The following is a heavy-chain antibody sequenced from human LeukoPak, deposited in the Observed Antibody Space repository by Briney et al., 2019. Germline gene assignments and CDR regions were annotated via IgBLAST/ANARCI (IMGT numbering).Heavy chain of an antibody. CDR3: ATTRRYYYDSSGPDAFDL. D-gene: IGHD3-22*01. Sequence: ASVKVSCRASGYXFTGYYIHWVRQAPGHGLEWMGQINPNSGGTNYAQNFQGSNTITRDTSISTAYMELSRLRSDDTAVYYCATTRRYYYDSSGPDAFDLWGQGTMVTVSS. CDR1: GYXFTGYY. CDR2: INPNSGGT. V-gene: IGHV1-2*06. J-gene: IGHJ3*01.